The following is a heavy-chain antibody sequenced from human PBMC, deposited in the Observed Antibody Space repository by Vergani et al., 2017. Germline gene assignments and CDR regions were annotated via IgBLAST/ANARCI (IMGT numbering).Heavy chain of an antibody. CDR1: GGSISSSSYY. D-gene: IGHD6-13*01. V-gene: IGHV4-39*01. CDR3: ASEQQLGGAFDI. J-gene: IGHJ3*02. CDR2: IYYSGST. Sequence: QLQLPESGPGLVKPSETLSLTCPVSGGSISSSSYYWGWIRQPPGKGLEWIGSIYYSGSTYYNPSLKSRVTISVDTSKNQFSLKLSSVTAADTAVYYCASEQQLGGAFDIWGQGTMVTVSS.